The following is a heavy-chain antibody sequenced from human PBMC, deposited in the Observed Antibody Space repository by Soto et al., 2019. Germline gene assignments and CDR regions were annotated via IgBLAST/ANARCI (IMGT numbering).Heavy chain of an antibody. CDR3: ARVSDDHGAHLPYFDY. CDR1: GFTFSSYS. D-gene: IGHD4-17*01. Sequence: EVQLVESGGGLVKPGGSLRLSCAASGFTFSSYSMNWVRQAPGKGLEWVSSISSSSSYIYYADSVKGRFTISRDNAKNSLYLQMNSLRAEDTAVYYCARVSDDHGAHLPYFDYWGQGTLVTVSS. V-gene: IGHV3-21*01. J-gene: IGHJ4*02. CDR2: ISSSSSYI.